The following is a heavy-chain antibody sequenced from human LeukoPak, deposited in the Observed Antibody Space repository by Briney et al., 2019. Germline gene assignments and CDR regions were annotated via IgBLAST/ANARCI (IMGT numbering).Heavy chain of an antibody. V-gene: IGHV4-30-4*08. Sequence: TVSLPCTVSGGPNSIGDYHCRSIRQPPAEGLEWIGYINYGGSTYYNPSLKSRVTISVDTSKNQFSLKLSSVTAADTAVYYCARAWGGWFDPWGQGTLVTVSS. J-gene: IGHJ5*02. D-gene: IGHD7-27*01. CDR2: INYGGST. CDR1: GGPNSIGDYH. CDR3: ARAWGGWFDP.